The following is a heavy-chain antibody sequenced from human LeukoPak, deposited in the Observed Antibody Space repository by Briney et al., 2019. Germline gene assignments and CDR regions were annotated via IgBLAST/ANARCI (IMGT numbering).Heavy chain of an antibody. D-gene: IGHD3-16*02. V-gene: IGHV4-38-2*02. CDR3: ARIRSSYTDEFDY. J-gene: IGHJ4*02. CDR2: MYHSGRT. CDR1: GYSISSGYY. Sequence: SETLSLTCTASGYSISSGYYWGWIRQPPGKGLEWIGSMYHSGRTYYNPSLQSRVTISVDTSRNQFSLKLSSVTAADTAVYYCARIRSSYTDEFDYWGQGTLVTVSS.